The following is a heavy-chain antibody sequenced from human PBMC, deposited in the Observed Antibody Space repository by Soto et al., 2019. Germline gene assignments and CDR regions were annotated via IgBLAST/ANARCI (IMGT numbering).Heavy chain of an antibody. V-gene: IGHV3-21*01. CDR3: ATSLVMPGTPYFDS. J-gene: IGHJ4*02. CDR1: GFTFSTHS. D-gene: IGHD1-1*01. CDR2: ISTGSTYI. Sequence: EGQLVQSGGGLVKPGGSLRLSCTASGFTFSTHSMHWVRQAPGKGLEWVSSISTGSTYIDYAGSVKGRFTISRDNAKISLFLQMNSLGAEDTAVYFCATSLVMPGTPYFDSWGQGVLVSVSS.